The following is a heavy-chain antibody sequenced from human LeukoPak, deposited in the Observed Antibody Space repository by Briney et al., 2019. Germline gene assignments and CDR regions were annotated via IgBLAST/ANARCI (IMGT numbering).Heavy chain of an antibody. V-gene: IGHV3-23*01. CDR3: AKASGYSYGFFDY. CDR1: GFTFSSYA. J-gene: IGHJ4*02. CDR2: ISGSGGST. Sequence: GGSLRLSCAASGFTFSSYAMSWVRQAPGKGLEWVSAISGSGGSTYYADSVKGRFTISRDNSKDTLYLQMNSLRAEDTAVYYCAKASGYSYGFFDYWGQGTLVTVSS. D-gene: IGHD5-18*01.